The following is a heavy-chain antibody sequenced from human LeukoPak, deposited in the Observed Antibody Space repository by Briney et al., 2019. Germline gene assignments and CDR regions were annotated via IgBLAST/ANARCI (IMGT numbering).Heavy chain of an antibody. CDR2: ISGSGGST. CDR3: ARTRWLQFYFDY. V-gene: IGHV3-23*01. D-gene: IGHD5-24*01. Sequence: PGGSLRLSCGASGFIYSNYVMSWVHQAPGKGLEWVSGISGSGGSTYYADSVKGRFTISRDNSKNTLYLQMNSLRVEDTAVYYCARTRWLQFYFDYWGQGTLVTVSS. J-gene: IGHJ4*02. CDR1: GFIYSNYV.